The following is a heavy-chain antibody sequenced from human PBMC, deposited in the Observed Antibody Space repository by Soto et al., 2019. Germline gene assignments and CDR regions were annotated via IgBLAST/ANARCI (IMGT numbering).Heavy chain of an antibody. CDR3: TVAVGPGFYFDY. V-gene: IGHV1-69*02. J-gene: IGHJ4*02. CDR2: IIPILGIA. Sequence: QVQLVQSGAEVKKPGSSVKVSCKASGGTFSSYTISWVRQAPGQGLEWMGRIIPILGIANYAQKFQGRVXIXAXKPPRTAYMELSSLRSEDRAAYYCTVAVGPGFYFDYWGQGTLVTLSS. D-gene: IGHD2-15*01. CDR1: GGTFSSYT.